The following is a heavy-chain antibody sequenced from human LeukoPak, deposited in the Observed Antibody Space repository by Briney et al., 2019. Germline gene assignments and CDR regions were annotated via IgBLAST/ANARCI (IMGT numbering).Heavy chain of an antibody. CDR2: ISGSGRGGNT. V-gene: IGHV3-23*01. CDR3: AKSGLNRFDY. J-gene: IGHJ4*02. CDR1: GFTFSTYA. D-gene: IGHD2-15*01. Sequence: PGGSLRLSCAASGFTFSTYAMSWVRQAPGKGLEWVSGISGSGRGGNTYYADSVKGRFTISRDNSKNTLYLQMDSLRAEDTAVYYCAKSGLNRFDYWGQGTLATVSS.